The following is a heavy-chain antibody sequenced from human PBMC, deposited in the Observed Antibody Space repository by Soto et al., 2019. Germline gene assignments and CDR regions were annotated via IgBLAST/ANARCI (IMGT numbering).Heavy chain of an antibody. CDR2: INSDGSST. CDR3: ARARFFDWIDDNDY. J-gene: IGHJ4*02. V-gene: IGHV3-74*01. Sequence: EVQLVESGGGLVQPGGSLRLSCAASGFTFSSYWMHWVRQAPGKGLVWVSRINSDGSSTSYADSVKGRFTISRDNAKNTLYRLMNSLRAEDTAVYYCARARFFDWIDDNDYWGQGTLVTVSS. D-gene: IGHD3-9*01. CDR1: GFTFSSYW.